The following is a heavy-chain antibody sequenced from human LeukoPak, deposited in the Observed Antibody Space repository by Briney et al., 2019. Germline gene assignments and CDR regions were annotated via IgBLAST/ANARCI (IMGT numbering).Heavy chain of an antibody. D-gene: IGHD6-19*01. J-gene: IGHJ5*02. Sequence: PGGSLTLSCAASGFTFSSYVMSWVRQAPGKGLAWVSAIWISGDSTYYADSVKGRFTISRDNSKNTLYLQMNSLRAEDTAIYHCAKGGSNGWYLSNWFDPWGQGTLVTVSS. CDR3: AKGGSNGWYLSNWFDP. CDR2: IWISGDST. CDR1: GFTFSSYV. V-gene: IGHV3-23*01.